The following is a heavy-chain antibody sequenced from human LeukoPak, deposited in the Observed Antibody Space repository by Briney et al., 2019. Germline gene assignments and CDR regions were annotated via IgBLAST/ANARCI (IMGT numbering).Heavy chain of an antibody. Sequence: GGSLRLSCAASGFTFSSYAMSWVRQAPGKGLECVSGISGSGSSTYYADSVKGRFTISRDNSKNTLYLQMSGLRAEDTAVYYCAKDRRSSNWLHDYWRQGTLVTVSS. D-gene: IGHD6-13*01. J-gene: IGHJ4*02. CDR1: GFTFSSYA. CDR3: AKDRRSSNWLHDY. CDR2: ISGSGSST. V-gene: IGHV3-23*01.